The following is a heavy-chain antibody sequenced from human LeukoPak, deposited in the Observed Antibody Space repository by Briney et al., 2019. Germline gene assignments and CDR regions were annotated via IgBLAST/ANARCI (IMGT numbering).Heavy chain of an antibody. CDR1: GGSISNTLYY. CDR2: IYYSRST. V-gene: IGHV4-39*01. J-gene: IGHJ4*02. D-gene: IGHD3-10*01. CDR3: ARRKGFGEGYFDS. Sequence: SETLSLTCTVSGGSISNTLYYWAWIRQPPGKGLESIGSIYYSRSTYYSPSLKSRVTISVDTSKNQFSLKLTSVTAEDTAVYYCARRKGFGEGYFDSWGQGTLVTVSS.